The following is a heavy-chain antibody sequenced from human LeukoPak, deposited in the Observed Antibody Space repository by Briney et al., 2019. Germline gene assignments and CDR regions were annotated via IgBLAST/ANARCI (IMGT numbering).Heavy chain of an antibody. CDR2: ISPSVDAT. CDR1: RFTFTNYL. CDR3: VREEPGRYFDY. D-gene: IGHD3-16*02. V-gene: IGHV1-46*01. J-gene: IGHJ4*02. Sequence: ASVTVSCKSFRFTFTNYLLHWVRQAPGQGLEWVGRISPSVDATNYAQKFRGRVTMTRDTSPSTVYMELSGLRSDDTAIYYCVREEPGRYFDYGGQGTRVTVSS.